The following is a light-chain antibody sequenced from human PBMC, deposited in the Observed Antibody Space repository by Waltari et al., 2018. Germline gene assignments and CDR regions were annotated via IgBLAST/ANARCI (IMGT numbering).Light chain of an antibody. CDR2: GVS. Sequence: IAMTQSPAPLSLSPGERATLSCRASQSVNRNLAWYQQKPGQPPRLLIYGVSSRATGIPDRFTGSGSGMEFTLTISSLEPEDVGIYHCKQSIQWPYTFGQGTKVEIK. J-gene: IGKJ2*01. CDR3: KQSIQWPYT. V-gene: IGKV3D-15*01. CDR1: QSVNRN.